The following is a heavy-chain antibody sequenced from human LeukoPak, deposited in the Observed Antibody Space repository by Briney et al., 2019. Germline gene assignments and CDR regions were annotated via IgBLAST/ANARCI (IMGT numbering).Heavy chain of an antibody. V-gene: IGHV3-21*01. Sequence: GGSLRLSCAASGFTFSSYSMNWVRQAPGKGLEWVSSISSSSSYIYYADSVKGRFTISRDNAKNSLYLQMNSLKAEDTAVYYCARDELSYSSSYNWFDPWGQGTLVTVSS. CDR3: ARDELSYSSSYNWFDP. D-gene: IGHD6-6*01. J-gene: IGHJ5*02. CDR1: GFTFSSYS. CDR2: ISSSSSYI.